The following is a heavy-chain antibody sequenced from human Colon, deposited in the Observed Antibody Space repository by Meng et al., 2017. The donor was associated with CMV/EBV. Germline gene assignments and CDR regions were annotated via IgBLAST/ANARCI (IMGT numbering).Heavy chain of an antibody. CDR3: AGAPRSGSHAVSYSMNV. CDR2: VIPILDIT. Sequence: SVKVSCKASGGTFSSYAISWVRQAPGQGLEWMGRVIPILDITNFAQKFQGRVSITADKSTNTVYMELSSLRSEDTALYYCAGAPRSGSHAVSYSMNVWAQGTTVTVSS. V-gene: IGHV1-69*04. J-gene: IGHJ6*02. D-gene: IGHD1-26*01. CDR1: GGTFSSYA.